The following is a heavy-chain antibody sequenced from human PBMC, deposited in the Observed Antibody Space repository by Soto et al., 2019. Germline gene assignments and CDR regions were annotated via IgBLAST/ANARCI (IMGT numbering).Heavy chain of an antibody. Sequence: QVQLVQSGAEVKKPGSSVKVSCKASGGTFSSYTISWVRQAPGQGLEWMGRIIPLLGIANYAQKFQGRVTITAEKATSTAYMELSSLRSEDTAVDYCASTKSYSRHLSGPYFDYWGQGTLVTVSS. CDR3: ASTKSYSRHLSGPYFDY. D-gene: IGHD6-13*01. CDR2: IIPLLGIA. CDR1: GGTFSSYT. V-gene: IGHV1-69*02. J-gene: IGHJ4*02.